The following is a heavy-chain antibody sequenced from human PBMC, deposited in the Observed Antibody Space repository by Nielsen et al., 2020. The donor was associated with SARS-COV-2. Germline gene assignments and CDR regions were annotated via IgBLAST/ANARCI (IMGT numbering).Heavy chain of an antibody. D-gene: IGHD6-19*01. CDR3: ARDISGWGWFDP. V-gene: IGHV3-74*01. J-gene: IGHJ5*02. CDR2: INSDGSST. CDR1: GFIFSSYW. Sequence: GGSLRLSCAASGFIFSSYWMHWVRQAPGKGLVWVSRINSDGSSTTYADSVKGRFTISRDSSKNTLYLQMDSLRAEDTAVYYCARDISGWGWFDPWGQGTLVTVSS.